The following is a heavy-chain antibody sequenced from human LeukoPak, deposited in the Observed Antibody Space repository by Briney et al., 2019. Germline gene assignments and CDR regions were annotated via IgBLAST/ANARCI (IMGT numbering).Heavy chain of an antibody. D-gene: IGHD3-3*01. CDR2: IYYSGST. CDR3: ARDSRTTIFGVVSWWFDP. J-gene: IGHJ5*02. CDR1: GGSISSYY. V-gene: IGHV4-59*01. Sequence: SETLSLTCTVSGGSISSYYWSWIRQPPGKGLEWIGYIYYSGSTNYNPSLTSRVTISVDTSKNQFSLKLSSVTAADTAVYYCARDSRTTIFGVVSWWFDPWGQGTLVTVSS.